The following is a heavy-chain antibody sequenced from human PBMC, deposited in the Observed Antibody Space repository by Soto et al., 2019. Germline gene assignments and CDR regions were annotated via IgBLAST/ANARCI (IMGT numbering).Heavy chain of an antibody. D-gene: IGHD2-15*01. Sequence: QVQLVQSGAEGKKPGASVKVSCKASGYTFTSYGISWVRQAPGQGLEWMGWISAYNGNTNYAQKLHGRVTMTTDTSTSTAYMELRSLRSDDTAVYYCARDPHPKATVALLPFDYWGQGTLVTVSS. J-gene: IGHJ4*02. CDR3: ARDPHPKATVALLPFDY. V-gene: IGHV1-18*01. CDR1: GYTFTSYG. CDR2: ISAYNGNT.